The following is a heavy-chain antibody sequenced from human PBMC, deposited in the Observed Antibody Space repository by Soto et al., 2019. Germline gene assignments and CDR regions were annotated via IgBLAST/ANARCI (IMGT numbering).Heavy chain of an antibody. Sequence: EVQLVETGGGLIQPGGSLRLSCAASGFTVSSDYMSWVRQAPGKGLEWVSVIDSGGSTYYADSVKCRFTISRDTSKNTLYTQMKSLREEDTVVYYCARDQRGYCSGCSCYPDRGYYGMDVWGQGTTVTVSS. CDR2: IDSGGST. V-gene: IGHV3-53*02. CDR3: ARDQRGYCSGCSCYPDRGYYGMDV. CDR1: GFTVSSDY. D-gene: IGHD2-15*01. J-gene: IGHJ6*02.